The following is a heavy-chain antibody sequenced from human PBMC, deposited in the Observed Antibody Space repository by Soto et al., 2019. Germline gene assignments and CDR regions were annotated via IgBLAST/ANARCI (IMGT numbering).Heavy chain of an antibody. J-gene: IGHJ6*03. V-gene: IGHV1-69*04. CDR1: GGTLSSST. CDR2: IIPILGIA. D-gene: IGHD2-2*01. CDR3: ARDPWLSGSTSAYYYMDV. Sequence: VASVKVSCKASGGTLSSSTISWVRQAPGQGLEWMGRIIPILGIANYAQKFQGRVTITADKSTSTAYMELSSLRSEDTAVYYCARDPWLSGSTSAYYYMDVWGKGTTVTVSS.